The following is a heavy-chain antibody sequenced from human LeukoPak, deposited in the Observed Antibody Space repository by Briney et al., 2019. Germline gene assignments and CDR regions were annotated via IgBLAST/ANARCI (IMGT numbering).Heavy chain of an antibody. Sequence: ASVKVSCKASGYTFTSYGISWVQQAPGQGLEWMGWISAYNGNTNYAQKLQGRVTMTTDTSTSTAYMELRSLRSDDTAVYYCARVPSFCSSTSCYDFDYWGQGTLVTVSS. CDR2: ISAYNGNT. CDR3: ARVPSFCSSTSCYDFDY. D-gene: IGHD2-2*01. V-gene: IGHV1-18*04. J-gene: IGHJ4*02. CDR1: GYTFTSYG.